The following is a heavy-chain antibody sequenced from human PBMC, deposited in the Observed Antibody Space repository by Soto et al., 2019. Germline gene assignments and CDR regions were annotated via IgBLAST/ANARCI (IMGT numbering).Heavy chain of an antibody. Sequence: PSETLSLTCAVSGAPISSRSFYWSWIRQPPGKGLEWIGNIYYSGSSYSNPSLKRRVTIPVDTSTNQFSLKLRSVTAADTAVYYCASLWYSSFRERPSYFDYWGQGTMVTV. J-gene: IGHJ4*02. D-gene: IGHD6-19*01. CDR2: IYYSGSS. V-gene: IGHV4-39*01. CDR1: GAPISSRSFY. CDR3: ASLWYSSFRERPSYFDY.